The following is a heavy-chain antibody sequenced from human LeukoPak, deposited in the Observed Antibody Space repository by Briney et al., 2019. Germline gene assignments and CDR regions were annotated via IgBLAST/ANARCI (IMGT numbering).Heavy chain of an antibody. CDR2: ISSSSSYI. V-gene: IGHV3-21*01. D-gene: IGHD3-10*01. CDR3: ARDSRSGSYPNYYYYMDV. Sequence: GRSLRLSCAASGFTFSSYAMHWVRQAPGRGLEWVSSISSSSSYIYYADSVKGRFTISRDNAKKSMHLQMNSLRAEDTAVYYCARDSRSGSYPNYYYYMDVWGKGTTVTISS. CDR1: GFTFSSYA. J-gene: IGHJ6*03.